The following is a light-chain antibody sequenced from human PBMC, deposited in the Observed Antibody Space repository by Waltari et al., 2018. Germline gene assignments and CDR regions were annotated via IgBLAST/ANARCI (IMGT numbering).Light chain of an antibody. Sequence: IQMTQSPSTLSASVGDRVTITCRASQSFSTWLAWYQQKPGKAPKLLIYKASILQSGVPSRCSGSGSGTEFTLTSSSLQPDDFATYYCQQYNSSPTFGQGTKVEIK. V-gene: IGKV1-5*03. J-gene: IGKJ1*01. CDR2: KAS. CDR3: QQYNSSPT. CDR1: QSFSTW.